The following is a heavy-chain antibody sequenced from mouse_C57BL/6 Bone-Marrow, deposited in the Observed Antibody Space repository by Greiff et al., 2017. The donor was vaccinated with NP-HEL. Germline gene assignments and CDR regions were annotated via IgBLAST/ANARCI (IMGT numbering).Heavy chain of an antibody. Sequence: VQLQQSGAELVRPRASVKLSCTASGFNIKDDYMHWVKQRPEQGLEWIGWIDPENGDTEYASKFQGKATITADTSSNTAYLQLSSLTSEDTAVYYCTTYMVTTDYFDYWGQGTTLTVSS. J-gene: IGHJ2*01. V-gene: IGHV14-4*01. D-gene: IGHD2-2*01. CDR2: IDPENGDT. CDR1: GFNIKDDY. CDR3: TTYMVTTDYFDY.